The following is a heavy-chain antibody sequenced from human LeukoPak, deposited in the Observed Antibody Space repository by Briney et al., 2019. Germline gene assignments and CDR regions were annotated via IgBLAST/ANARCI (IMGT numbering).Heavy chain of an antibody. D-gene: IGHD3-22*01. V-gene: IGHV3-64*01. CDR3: ARERYYDSSGYDN. J-gene: IGHJ4*02. Sequence: GGSLRLSCAASGFTFSSYAMHWVRQAPGKGLEYVSAISSNGGSTYYANSVKGRFTISRDNSKNTLYLQMGSLRAEDMAVYYCARERYYDSSGYDNWGQGTLVTVSS. CDR2: ISSNGGST. CDR1: GFTFSSYA.